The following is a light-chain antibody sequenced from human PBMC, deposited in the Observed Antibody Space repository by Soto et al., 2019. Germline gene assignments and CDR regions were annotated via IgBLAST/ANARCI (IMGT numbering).Light chain of an antibody. Sequence: DIVLTQSPCTLSLSPGERATLSCRASQSVSSSYLAWYQQKPGQAPRLLIYGASNRATGIPDRFSGSGSGTDFTLTISRLEPEDFAVYYCQQYGSSPRTFGQGTKLEIK. CDR2: GAS. CDR1: QSVSSSY. J-gene: IGKJ2*01. V-gene: IGKV3-20*01. CDR3: QQYGSSPRT.